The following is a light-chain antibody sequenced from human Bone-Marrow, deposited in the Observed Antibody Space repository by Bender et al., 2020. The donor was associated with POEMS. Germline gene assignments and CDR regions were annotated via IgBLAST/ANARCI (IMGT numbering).Light chain of an antibody. V-gene: IGLV2-8*01. CDR1: SSDVGGYNY. J-gene: IGLJ1*01. Sequence: QSALTQPPSASGSPGQSVTISCTGSSSDVGGYNYVSWYQHHPGKAPRLLIFEVFKRPSGVPDRFSGPKSGNTASLTVSGLRAEDEAHYYCSSYAGSHNLAVFGTGTKVTVL. CDR2: EVF. CDR3: SSYAGSHNLAV.